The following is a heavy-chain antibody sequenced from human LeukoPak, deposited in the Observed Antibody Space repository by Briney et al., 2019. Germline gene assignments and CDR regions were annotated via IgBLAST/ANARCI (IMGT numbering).Heavy chain of an antibody. CDR2: IKEDGSAK. D-gene: IGHD5-12*01. J-gene: IGHJ5*02. CDR3: ARDLGCVTTIS. Sequence: GGSLRLSCVASGFTFSDYWMSWVRQAPGTGLERVANIKEDGSAKYYVDSVKGRFTISRDNAKNSLYLQMNSLRTEDTAVYYCARDLGCVTTISWGQGTLVTVSS. CDR1: GFTFSDYW. V-gene: IGHV3-7*01.